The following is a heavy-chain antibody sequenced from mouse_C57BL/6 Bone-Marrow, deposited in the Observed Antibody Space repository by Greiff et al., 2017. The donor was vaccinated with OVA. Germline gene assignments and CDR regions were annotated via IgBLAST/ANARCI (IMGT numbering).Heavy chain of an antibody. CDR3: ARRPPYYGILYFDY. CDR2: INPYNGGT. Sequence: VQLQQSGPVLVKPGASVKMSCKASGYTFTDYYMNWVKQSHGKSLEWIGVINPYNGGTSYKQKFKGKATLTVDKSSSTAYMELNSLTSEDSAVYYCARRPPYYGILYFDYWGQGTTLTVSS. CDR1: GYTFTDYY. V-gene: IGHV1-19*01. D-gene: IGHD2-10*01. J-gene: IGHJ2*01.